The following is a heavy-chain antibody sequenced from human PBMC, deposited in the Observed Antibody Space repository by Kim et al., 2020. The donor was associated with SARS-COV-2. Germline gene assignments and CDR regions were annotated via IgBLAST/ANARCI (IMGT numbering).Heavy chain of an antibody. Sequence: ASVKVSCKASGYTFTKYGINWVRQVPGQGLEWMGWINHYNGETDYAQKVQGRVTMTTDISTETVYLELRSLRSDDTAIYYCARDLEADASRAGRLGSWGQGTLVTVSS. J-gene: IGHJ5*02. D-gene: IGHD1-26*01. V-gene: IGHV1-18*04. CDR1: GYTFTKYG. CDR2: INHYNGET. CDR3: ARDLEADASRAGRLGS.